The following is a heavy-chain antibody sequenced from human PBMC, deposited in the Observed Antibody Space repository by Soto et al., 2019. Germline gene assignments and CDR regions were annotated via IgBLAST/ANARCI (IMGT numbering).Heavy chain of an antibody. CDR3: ARLREQQLVGGAYNWFDP. D-gene: IGHD6-13*01. J-gene: IGHJ5*02. Sequence: GESLKISCKGSGYSFTSYWIGWVRQMPGKGLEWMGIIYPGDSDTRYSPSFQGQVTISADKSISTAYLQWSSLKASDTAMYYCARLREQQLVGGAYNWFDPWGQGTLVTVSS. V-gene: IGHV5-51*01. CDR2: IYPGDSDT. CDR1: GYSFTSYW.